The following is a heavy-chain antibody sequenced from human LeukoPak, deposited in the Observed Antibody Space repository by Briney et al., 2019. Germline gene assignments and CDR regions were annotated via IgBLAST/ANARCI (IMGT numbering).Heavy chain of an antibody. V-gene: IGHV3-21*01. D-gene: IGHD6-25*01. CDR1: GFTFSSYS. Sequence: GGSLRLSCAASGFTFSSYSMNWVRQAPGKGLEWVSSISSSSSYIYYADSVKGRFTISRDNAKNLLYLQMNSLRAEDTAVYYCARYSSGWPGYFDYWGQGTLVTVSS. J-gene: IGHJ4*02. CDR2: ISSSSSYI. CDR3: ARYSSGWPGYFDY.